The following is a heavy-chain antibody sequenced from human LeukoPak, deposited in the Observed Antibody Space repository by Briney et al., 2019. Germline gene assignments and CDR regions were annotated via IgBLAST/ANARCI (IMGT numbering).Heavy chain of an antibody. Sequence: PGGSLRLSCAASGFTFSNYSMSRVRQAPGKGLEWVSTISGTGGTTYYADSVKGRFTISRDNSKNTLFLQFNSLRADDTAVYYCAKGRGTTVTAAANYWGQGTLVTVSS. CDR2: ISGTGGTT. V-gene: IGHV3-23*01. J-gene: IGHJ4*02. D-gene: IGHD4-17*01. CDR3: AKGRGTTVTAAANY. CDR1: GFTFSNYS.